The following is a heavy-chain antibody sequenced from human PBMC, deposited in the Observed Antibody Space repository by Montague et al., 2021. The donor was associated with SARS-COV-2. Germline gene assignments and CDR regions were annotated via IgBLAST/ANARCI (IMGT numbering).Heavy chain of an antibody. CDR2: VYTTGST. CDR1: GGSISSDSYY. Sequence: TLSLTCTVSGGSISSDSYYWSWIRQPPGKGLEWIGRVYTTGSTXYNSSLKSRVTISGDTSRNQFSLRLTSVTAADTAMYYCARAVVYGGYAFDYFDFWGQGVLVTVSS. D-gene: IGHD5-12*01. CDR3: ARAVVYGGYAFDYFDF. V-gene: IGHV4-61*02. J-gene: IGHJ4*02.